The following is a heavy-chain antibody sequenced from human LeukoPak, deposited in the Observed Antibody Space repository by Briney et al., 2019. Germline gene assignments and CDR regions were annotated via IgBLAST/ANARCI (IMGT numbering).Heavy chain of an antibody. CDR3: AAVLGYYDSSGYFDLDY. CDR1: GYTFTGYY. J-gene: IGHJ4*02. V-gene: IGHV1-2*02. D-gene: IGHD3-22*01. Sequence: GASVKVSCKASGYTFTGYYMHWVRQAPGQGLEWMGWINPNSGGTNYAQKFQGRVTITTDESTSTAYMELSSLRSEDTAVYYCAAVLGYYDSSGYFDLDYWGQGTLVTVSS. CDR2: INPNSGGT.